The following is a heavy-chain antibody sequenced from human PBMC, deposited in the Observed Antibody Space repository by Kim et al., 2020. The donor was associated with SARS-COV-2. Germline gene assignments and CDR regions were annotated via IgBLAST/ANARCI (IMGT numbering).Heavy chain of an antibody. Sequence: AQKFQGRVTMTEDTSTDPAYMELSSLRSEDTAVYYCATPRDTSWPRSFDIWGQGTMVTVSS. CDR3: ATPRDTSWPRSFDI. J-gene: IGHJ3*02. D-gene: IGHD2-2*01. V-gene: IGHV1-24*01.